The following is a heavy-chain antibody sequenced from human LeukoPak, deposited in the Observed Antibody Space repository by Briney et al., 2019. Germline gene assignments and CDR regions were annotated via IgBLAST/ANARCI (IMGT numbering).Heavy chain of an antibody. J-gene: IGHJ4*02. V-gene: IGHV3-23*01. D-gene: IGHD5-18*01. Sequence: PGGSLRLSCAASGFIFNNYAMTWVRQAPGKGLEWVSVINGGGSSYYADSVKGRFTVSRDNSKNTLYLQMNSLRDEDTAVYYCAKGQGYNYGDSIDYWGQGTLVTVPS. CDR1: GFIFNNYA. CDR3: AKGQGYNYGDSIDY. CDR2: INGGGSS.